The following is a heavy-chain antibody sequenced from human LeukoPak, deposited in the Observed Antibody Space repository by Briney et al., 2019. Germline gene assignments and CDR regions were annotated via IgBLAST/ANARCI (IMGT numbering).Heavy chain of an antibody. Sequence: VASVKVSCKASGYTSTTYDLHWVRQAPGQGLEWIGVINPSSDATTYAENFQRRVTMTSDTSTSTVYIELSSLRSEATPAYYCARGFVKNRFEFWGPGTLVTVSS. J-gene: IGHJ4*02. CDR1: GYTSTTYD. V-gene: IGHV1-46*01. CDR2: INPSSDAT. CDR3: ARGFVKNRFEF. D-gene: IGHD1/OR15-1a*01.